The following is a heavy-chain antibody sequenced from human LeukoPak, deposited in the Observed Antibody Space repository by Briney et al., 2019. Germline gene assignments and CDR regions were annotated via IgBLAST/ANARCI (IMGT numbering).Heavy chain of an antibody. J-gene: IGHJ3*02. D-gene: IGHD3-3*01. CDR1: GYTFTGYY. CDR3: ARDPGQVTIFGVVIRGNDAFDI. V-gene: IGHV1-18*04. CDR2: ISAYNGNT. Sequence: ASVQVSCKASGYTFTGYYMHWVRQAPGQGLEWMGWISAYNGNTNYAQKLQGRVTMTTDTSTSTAYMELRSLRSDDTAVYYCARDPGQVTIFGVVIRGNDAFDIWGQGTMVTVSS.